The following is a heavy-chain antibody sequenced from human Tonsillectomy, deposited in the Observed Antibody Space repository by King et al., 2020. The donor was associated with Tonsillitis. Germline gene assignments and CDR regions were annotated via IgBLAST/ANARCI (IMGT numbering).Heavy chain of an antibody. CDR2: ISGSGGYT. CDR1: GFTFSSYA. J-gene: IGHJ4*02. V-gene: IGHV3-23*04. CDR3: AXRPGRELPERF. Sequence: VQLVESGGGLVQPGGSLRLSCAASGFTFSSYAMNWVRQPPGKGLEWVSVISGSGGYTYSADSVKGRFTTSRDNSKNTLYLQMNSLRAEDTAVYFCAXRPGRELPERFWGQGTLVTVSS. D-gene: IGHD1-26*01.